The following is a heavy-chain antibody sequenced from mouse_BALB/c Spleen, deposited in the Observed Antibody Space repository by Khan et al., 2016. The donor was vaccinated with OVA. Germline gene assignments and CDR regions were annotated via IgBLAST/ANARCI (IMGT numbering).Heavy chain of an antibody. CDR1: GFSLTNYG. Sequence: QVQLQQSGPGLVQPSQSLSITCTVSGFSLTNYGVHWVRQSPGKGLEWLGVIWSGGITDYNETFISRLSISKDISKSHVFFKMNSLQANDTAIYYCAKNRNGYLDYWGQGTTLTVSS. CDR2: IWSGGIT. J-gene: IGHJ2*01. D-gene: IGHD1-1*02. CDR3: AKNRNGYLDY. V-gene: IGHV2-2*02.